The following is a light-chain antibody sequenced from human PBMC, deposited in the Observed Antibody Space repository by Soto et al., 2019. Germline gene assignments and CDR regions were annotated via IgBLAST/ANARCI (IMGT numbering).Light chain of an antibody. CDR3: QSYDSSLSGYV. CDR1: SSNIGAGYD. V-gene: IGLV1-40*01. J-gene: IGLJ1*01. Sequence: QSVLTQPPSLSGAPGQRVTISCTGSSSNIGAGYDVHWYHQFPGTAPKLLIYGNSNRPSGVPDRFSASKSGTSASLAITGFQAEDEADYYCQSYDSSLSGYVFGTGTKLTVL. CDR2: GNS.